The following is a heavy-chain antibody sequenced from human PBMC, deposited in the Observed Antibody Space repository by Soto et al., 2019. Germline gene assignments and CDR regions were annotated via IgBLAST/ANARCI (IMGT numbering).Heavy chain of an antibody. CDR3: ASEYYHPTLNWFDP. CDR2: ISGSGGST. CDR1: GFTFSSYA. J-gene: IGHJ5*02. D-gene: IGHD2-2*01. Sequence: PVGSLRLSCAASGFTFSSYAMSWVSQAPGKGLEWVSAISGSGGSTYYADSVKGRFTISRDNSKNTLYLQMNSLRAEGTAVYYCASEYYHPTLNWFDPWGQGTLVTVSS. V-gene: IGHV3-23*01.